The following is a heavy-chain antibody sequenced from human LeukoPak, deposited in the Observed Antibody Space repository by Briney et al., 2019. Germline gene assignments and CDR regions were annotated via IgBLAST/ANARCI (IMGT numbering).Heavy chain of an antibody. CDR3: AREGQIWELNYYCRMDV. J-gene: IGHJ6*02. CDR1: GVSISSYH. D-gene: IGHD1-26*01. V-gene: IGHV4-4*07. Sequence: SETLSLTCTVSGVSISSYHWSWIRQPPGKGLEWIGRIYTSRSTNYNPSLKSRVTMSVDTSKNQFPLKRSSVTAADTAVYYCAREGQIWELNYYCRMDVWGQGTTVTVSS. CDR2: IYTSRST.